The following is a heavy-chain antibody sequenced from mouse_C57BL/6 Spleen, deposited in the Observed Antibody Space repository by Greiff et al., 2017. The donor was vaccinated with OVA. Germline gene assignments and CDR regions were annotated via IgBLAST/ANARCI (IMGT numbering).Heavy chain of an antibody. CDR2: IWTGGGT. CDR3: ARNWITPYYAMDY. V-gene: IGHV2-9-1*01. D-gene: IGHD2-4*01. CDR1: GFSLTSYA. J-gene: IGHJ4*01. Sequence: VQLQESGPGLVAPSQSLSITCTVSGFSLTSYAISWVRQPPGKGLEWLGVIWTGGGTNYNSALKSRLSISKDNSKSQVFLKMNSLQTDDTAMYYCARNWITPYYAMDYWGQGTSVTVSS.